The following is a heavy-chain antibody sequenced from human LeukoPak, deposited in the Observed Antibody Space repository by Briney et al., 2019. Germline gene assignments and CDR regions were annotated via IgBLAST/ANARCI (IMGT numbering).Heavy chain of an antibody. CDR3: AKDTAAGDCSSGSCYSYFDY. CDR1: GFTFSSYW. Sequence: PGGSLRLSCAASGFTFSSYWMSWVRRAPGKGLEWVANIKQDGSEKYYVDSVKGRFTISRDNSKNTLYLQMNSLRAEDTAVYYCAKDTAAGDCSSGSCYSYFDYWGQGTLVTVSS. V-gene: IGHV3-7*01. CDR2: IKQDGSEK. D-gene: IGHD2-15*01. J-gene: IGHJ4*02.